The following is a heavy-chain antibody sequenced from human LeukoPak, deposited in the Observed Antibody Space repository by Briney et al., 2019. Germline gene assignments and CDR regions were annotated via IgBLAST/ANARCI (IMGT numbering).Heavy chain of an antibody. J-gene: IGHJ2*01. CDR1: GASISDYS. Sequence: SETLSLTCTVSGASISDYSWSWIQQPPGKGLEWIGSISYSGNINYNPSLESRVSISVDSSKKQFSLMVSSVTAADTAVYYCARVRSNDWYFDLWGRGTLVAVSS. V-gene: IGHV4-59*01. CDR2: ISYSGNI. CDR3: ARVRSNDWYFDL.